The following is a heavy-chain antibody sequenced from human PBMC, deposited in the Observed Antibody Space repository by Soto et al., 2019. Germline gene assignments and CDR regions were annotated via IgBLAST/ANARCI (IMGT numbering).Heavy chain of an antibody. CDR1: GFTFSSYG. D-gene: IGHD3-10*01. CDR3: AKDHVGYYNGMYV. CDR2: ISYNGGKK. Sequence: QVQLVESGGGVVQPGTSLRLSCAASGFTFSSYGMHWVRQAPGKGLEWVAVISYNGGKKYYGDSVKGRFTISRDNSEKMMYQQMNRLRAEDTAVYYCAKDHVGYYNGMYVWGQGTTVTVSS. V-gene: IGHV3-30*18. J-gene: IGHJ6*02.